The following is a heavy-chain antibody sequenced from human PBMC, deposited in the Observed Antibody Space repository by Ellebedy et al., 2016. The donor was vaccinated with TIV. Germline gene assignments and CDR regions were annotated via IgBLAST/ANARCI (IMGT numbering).Heavy chain of an antibody. CDR3: TRYSGSGSDY. Sequence: GESLKISXTASGFNFGDYAMSWFRQAPGKGLEWVGFISSKAYGGTTEYAASVKGRFTISRDDSKSIAYLQMYSLKTEDTTVYYCTRYSGSGSDYWGQGTLVTVSS. CDR2: ISSKAYGGTT. D-gene: IGHD3-10*01. V-gene: IGHV3-49*03. J-gene: IGHJ4*02. CDR1: GFNFGDYA.